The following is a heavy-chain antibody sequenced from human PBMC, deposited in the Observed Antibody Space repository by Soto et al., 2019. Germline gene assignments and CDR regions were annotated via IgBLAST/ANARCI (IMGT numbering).Heavy chain of an antibody. CDR3: AKDLGDDFWSYYYYMDV. V-gene: IGHV3-23*01. D-gene: IGHD3-3*01. CDR2: ISGSGGST. CDR1: GFTFSSYA. J-gene: IGHJ6*03. Sequence: GGSLRLSCAASGFTFSSYAMSWVRQAPGKGLEWVSAISGSGGSTYYADSVKGRFTISRDNSKNTLYLQMNSLRAEDTAVYYCAKDLGDDFWSYYYYMDVWGKGTTVTVSS.